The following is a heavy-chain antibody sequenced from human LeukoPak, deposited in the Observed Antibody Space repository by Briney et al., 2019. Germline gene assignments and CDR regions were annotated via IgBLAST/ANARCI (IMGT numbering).Heavy chain of an antibody. CDR2: INHSGST. Sequence: SETLSLTCAVYGVSFSGYYWSWIRQPPGKGLEWIGEINHSGSTNYNPSLKSRVTISVDTSKNQFSLKLSSVTAADTAVYYCARSRGYYYDSSGYRGIFDYWGQGTLVTVSS. D-gene: IGHD3-22*01. V-gene: IGHV4-34*01. CDR1: GVSFSGYY. CDR3: ARSRGYYYDSSGYRGIFDY. J-gene: IGHJ4*02.